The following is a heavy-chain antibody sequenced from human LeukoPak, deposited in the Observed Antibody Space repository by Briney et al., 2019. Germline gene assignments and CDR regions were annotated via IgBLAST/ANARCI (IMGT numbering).Heavy chain of an antibody. CDR2: IKQDGSEK. CDR1: GFTFSSYW. Sequence: QPGGSLRLSCAASGFTFSSYWMSWVRQAPGKGLEWVANIKQDGSEKYYVDSVKGRFSISRNNAKNSLYLQMNSLRAEDTALYYCARDPSPGGFDYWGQGTLVTVSS. D-gene: IGHD3-10*01. CDR3: ARDPSPGGFDY. J-gene: IGHJ4*02. V-gene: IGHV3-7*01.